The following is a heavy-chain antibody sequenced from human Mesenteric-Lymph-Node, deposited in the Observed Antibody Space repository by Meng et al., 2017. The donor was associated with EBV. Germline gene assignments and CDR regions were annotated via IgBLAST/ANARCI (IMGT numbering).Heavy chain of an antibody. CDR3: AKDPRIGDEDPYYYYGMDV. J-gene: IGHJ6*02. D-gene: IGHD3-16*01. CDR2: IIPTLSTI. Sequence: QVQLVQSGAEVKKPGSSVKVSCKASGGTFSSHATNWVRQAPGQGLEWMGVIIPTLSTIKYAEKFQGRVTITADEVTTTAYTELRGLRFDDTAVYYCAKDPRIGDEDPYYYYGMDVWGQGTSVTVSS. V-gene: IGHV1-69*01. CDR1: GGTFSSHA.